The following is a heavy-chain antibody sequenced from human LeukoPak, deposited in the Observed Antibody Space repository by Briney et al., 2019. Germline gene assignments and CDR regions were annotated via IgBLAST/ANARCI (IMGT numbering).Heavy chain of an antibody. J-gene: IGHJ6*03. D-gene: IGHD3-22*01. CDR1: GGSFSGYY. V-gene: IGHV4-34*01. Sequence: SETLSLTCAVYGGSFSGYYWSWIRQPPGKGLEWIGEINHSGSTNYNPSLKSRVTISVDTSKNQFSLKLSSVTAADTAVYYCATRSHYYDSSGYYYYYYMDVWGKGTTVTVSS. CDR3: ATRSHYYDSSGYYYYYYMDV. CDR2: INHSGST.